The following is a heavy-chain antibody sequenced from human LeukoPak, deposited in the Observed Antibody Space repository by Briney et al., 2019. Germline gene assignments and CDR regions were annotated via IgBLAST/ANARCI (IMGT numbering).Heavy chain of an antibody. CDR2: ISTTGYIA. CDR1: GFTFSTYA. V-gene: IGHV3-23*01. J-gene: IGHJ4*02. D-gene: IGHD2-15*01. CDR3: LGYCSGGSCYSGAH. Sequence: GGSLRLSCAASGFTFSTYAMSWVRQAPGKGLEWVSTISTTGYIAYYADSVKGRFTIARENSKNTQSLHMNSLRAEDTAVYYCLGYCSGGSCYSGAHWGQGTLVTVSS.